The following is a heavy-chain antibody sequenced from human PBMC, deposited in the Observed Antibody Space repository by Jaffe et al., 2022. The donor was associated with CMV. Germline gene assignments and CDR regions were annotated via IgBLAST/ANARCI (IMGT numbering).Heavy chain of an antibody. D-gene: IGHD2-2*01. J-gene: IGHJ4*02. CDR2: INHSGST. V-gene: IGHV4-34*01. Sequence: QVQLQQWGAGLLKPSETLSLTCAVYGGSFSGYYWSWIRQPPGKGLEWIGEINHSGSTNYNPSLKSRVTISVDTSKNQFSLKLSSVTAADTAVYYCARYCSSTSCYDVVAAAAGAFDYWGQGTLVTVSS. CDR1: GGSFSGYY. CDR3: ARYCSSTSCYDVVAAAAGAFDY.